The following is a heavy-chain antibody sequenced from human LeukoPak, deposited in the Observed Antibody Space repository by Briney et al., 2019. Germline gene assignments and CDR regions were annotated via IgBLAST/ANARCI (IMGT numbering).Heavy chain of an antibody. CDR2: IKYDGSEK. CDR1: GFTFNTFW. D-gene: IGHD6-13*01. CDR3: ATWEGSSWFDY. Sequence: PGGSLRLSCAAAGFTFNTFWMSWVRQAPGKGLEWVANIKYDGSEKDYVDSVKGRFTISRDNAKKSLYLQMNSLRVEDTAVYYCATWEGSSWFDYWGQGTLVTISS. V-gene: IGHV3-7*03. J-gene: IGHJ4*02.